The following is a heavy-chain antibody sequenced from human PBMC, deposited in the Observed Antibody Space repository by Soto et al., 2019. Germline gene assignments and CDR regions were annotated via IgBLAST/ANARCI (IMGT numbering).Heavy chain of an antibody. CDR3: ASGGAGSGPFTWELPDH. CDR2: ITPFSGDV. J-gene: IGHJ4*02. Sequence: ASVKVSCKALGNTFTYRYLHWVRQAPGQALEWMGWITPFSGDVHYAQKFQERVTITSDRSINTAYMRMSSLRSEDTAMYFCASGGAGSGPFTWELPDHWGQGTLVTVSS. V-gene: IGHV1-45*02. D-gene: IGHD1-26*01. CDR1: GNTFTYRY.